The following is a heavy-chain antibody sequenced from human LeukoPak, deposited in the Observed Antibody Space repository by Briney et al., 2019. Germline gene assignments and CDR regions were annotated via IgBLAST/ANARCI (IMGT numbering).Heavy chain of an antibody. CDR1: GFTFSSYI. V-gene: IGHV3-21*01. CDR2: ISSSSSYI. Sequence: PGRSLRLSCAASGFTFSSYIMNWVSQAPGKGLEWVSSISSSSSYIYYADSVKGRFTISRDNAKNSLFLHMNILRAEDTALYYCAREGPYGDYDYWGQGTLVTVSS. J-gene: IGHJ4*02. D-gene: IGHD4-17*01. CDR3: AREGPYGDYDY.